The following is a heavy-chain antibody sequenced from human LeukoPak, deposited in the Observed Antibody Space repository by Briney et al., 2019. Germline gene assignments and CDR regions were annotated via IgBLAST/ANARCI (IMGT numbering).Heavy chain of an antibody. CDR2: IYYSGST. CDR1: GGSISSYY. Sequence: PSETLSLTCTVSGGSISSYYWSWIRQPPGKGLEWIGYIYYSGSTNYNPSLKSRVTISVDTSKNRFSLKLSSVTAADTAVYYCARVGIAAPLDYWGQGTLVTVSS. J-gene: IGHJ4*02. CDR3: ARVGIAAPLDY. D-gene: IGHD6-13*01. V-gene: IGHV4-59*12.